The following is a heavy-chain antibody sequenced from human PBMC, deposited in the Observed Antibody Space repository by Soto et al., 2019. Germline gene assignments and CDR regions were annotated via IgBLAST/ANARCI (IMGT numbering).Heavy chain of an antibody. CDR3: ARASPYFYDTRGRITTGVYFDY. V-gene: IGHV4-4*02. CDR1: GGSISSTNW. D-gene: IGHD3-22*01. CDR2: IYHTGTT. Sequence: QVQLQESGPGLVKPSGTLSLTCVVSGGSISSTNWWSWVRQPPGKGLEWIGEIYHTGTTNHNPSLKSRVTISVDKSKNQFSLKLSSVTAADTAVYYCARASPYFYDTRGRITTGVYFDYWGQGTLVTVSS. J-gene: IGHJ4*02.